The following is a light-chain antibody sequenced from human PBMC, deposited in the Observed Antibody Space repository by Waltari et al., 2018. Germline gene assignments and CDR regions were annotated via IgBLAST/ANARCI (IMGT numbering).Light chain of an antibody. CDR3: MQGTAVPWT. V-gene: IGKV2D-29*02. CDR2: EVS. Sequence: DIVMTQTPLSLSVTPGEPASISCGSSQSLLQSGGKTYLYWYLQKPGQSPQLLIHEVSNRASGVPDRFSGSGSGTDFTLKISRVEAKDAGVYYCMQGTAVPWTFGQGSKVEI. CDR1: QSLLQSGGKTY. J-gene: IGKJ1*01.